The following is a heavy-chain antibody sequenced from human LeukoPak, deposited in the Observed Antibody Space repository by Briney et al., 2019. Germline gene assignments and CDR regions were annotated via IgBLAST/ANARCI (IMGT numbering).Heavy chain of an antibody. CDR1: GGSISTYY. CDR3: ARYIGPNYYSYYMDV. J-gene: IGHJ6*03. V-gene: IGHV4-4*09. Sequence: SETLSLTCTVSGGSISTYYWSWIRQPPGKGLEWIGYIYPGGSANYNPSLEGRVSISVDTPKNQFSLKVFSVTAADAAVYYCARYIGPNYYSYYMDVWGKGTTVTVSS. CDR2: IYPGGSA. D-gene: IGHD2-15*01.